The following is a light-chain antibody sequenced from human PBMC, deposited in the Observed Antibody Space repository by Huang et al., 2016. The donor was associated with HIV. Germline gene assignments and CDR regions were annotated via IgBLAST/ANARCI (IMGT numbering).Light chain of an antibody. J-gene: IGKJ1*01. CDR1: QTLLHSKGYNY. Sequence: DIVMTQSPLSLPVTPGEPASISCRSSQTLLHSKGYNYLDWYLPRPGQSPQLLIYLGSNRAPGVPDRFSGSGSGTDFTLKISRVESEDVGVYYCMQALQTPRTFGQGTKVEIK. CDR3: MQALQTPRT. V-gene: IGKV2-28*01. CDR2: LGS.